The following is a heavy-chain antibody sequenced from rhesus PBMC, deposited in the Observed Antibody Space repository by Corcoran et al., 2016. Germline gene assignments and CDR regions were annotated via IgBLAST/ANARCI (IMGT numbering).Heavy chain of an antibody. D-gene: IGHD3-16*01. CDR1: GDSISSGYD. V-gene: IGHV4-76*01. Sequence: QVQLQESGPGVVKPSETLSLTCAVSGDSISSGYDWSWIRQSPGKGLEWIVYTHGNSGSHTSNPSLKNRVTISEDASKNQFSLKLISVTAADTAVYYCARDGYYYSGTYPLDYWGQGVLVTVSS. J-gene: IGHJ4*01. CDR3: ARDGYYYSGTYPLDY. CDR2: THGNSGSH.